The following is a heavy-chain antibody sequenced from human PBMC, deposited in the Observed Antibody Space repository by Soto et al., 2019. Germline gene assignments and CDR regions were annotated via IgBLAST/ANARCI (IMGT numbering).Heavy chain of an antibody. V-gene: IGHV3-48*01. Sequence: PGGSLRLSCAASGFTFSSYSMNWVRQAPGKGLEWVSYISSSSSTIYYADSVKGRFTISRDNAKNSLYLQMNSLRAEDTAVYYCAREHVAGTFFQEVFYLDYWGQGTLVTVSS. D-gene: IGHD6-19*01. J-gene: IGHJ4*02. CDR1: GFTFSSYS. CDR3: AREHVAGTFFQEVFYLDY. CDR2: ISSSSSTI.